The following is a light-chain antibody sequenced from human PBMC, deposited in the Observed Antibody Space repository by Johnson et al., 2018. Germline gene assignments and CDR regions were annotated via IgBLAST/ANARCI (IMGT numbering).Light chain of an antibody. CDR3: GKWDSSLSAGYV. CDR1: SSNIGNNY. Sequence: QSVLTQPPSVSAAPGQKVTISCSGSSSNIGNNYVFWYQQLPGTAPNPLIYENNKRPSGIPDRFSGSNSGTSATLATTGLQTGDEADYYCGKWDSSLSAGYVFGTGTKVTVL. CDR2: ENN. J-gene: IGLJ1*01. V-gene: IGLV1-51*02.